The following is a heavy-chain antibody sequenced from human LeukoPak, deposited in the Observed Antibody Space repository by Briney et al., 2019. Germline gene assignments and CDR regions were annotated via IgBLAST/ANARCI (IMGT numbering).Heavy chain of an antibody. V-gene: IGHV3-7*01. CDR2: IKEDGSDK. CDR1: GFAFGSYW. CDR3: ARRTAIDY. D-gene: IGHD2-21*02. Sequence: GGSLRLSCAASGFAFGSYWMTWVRQAPGKGLEWVASIKEDGSDKDYVDSVRGRFTISRDNANNSLYLLMSRLRAEDTAVYYWARRTAIDYWGQGTLVAVSS. J-gene: IGHJ4*02.